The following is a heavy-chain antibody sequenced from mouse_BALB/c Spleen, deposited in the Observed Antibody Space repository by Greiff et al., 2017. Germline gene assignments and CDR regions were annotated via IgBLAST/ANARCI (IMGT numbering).Heavy chain of an antibody. J-gene: IGHJ2*01. CDR1: GFYFTDTY. D-gene: IGHD1-1*01. CDR3: ARDGNDYCDY. Sequence: VQLKESGAELVKPGASVKLSCTASGFYFTDTYMHWVKQRPEQGLEWIGRIDPANGNTKYDPKFQGKATITADTSSNTAYLQLSSLTSEDTAVYYCARDGNDYCDYWGQGTTLTVSS. V-gene: IGHV14-3*02. CDR2: IDPANGNT.